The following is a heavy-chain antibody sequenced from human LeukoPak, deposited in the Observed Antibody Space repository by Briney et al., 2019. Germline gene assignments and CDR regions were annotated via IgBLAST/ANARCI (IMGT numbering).Heavy chain of an antibody. CDR1: GASVSDYY. J-gene: IGHJ4*02. CDR3: ASRKLGNDY. CDR2: IYHTGST. V-gene: IGHV4-59*02. Sequence: SETLSLTCTISGASVSDYYWSWIRQSPGKGLEWIGYIYHTGSTSYSLSLKSRVTISADTSQNQFSLKLSSVTAADTAVYYCASRKLGNDYWGQGTLVTVSS. D-gene: IGHD7-27*01.